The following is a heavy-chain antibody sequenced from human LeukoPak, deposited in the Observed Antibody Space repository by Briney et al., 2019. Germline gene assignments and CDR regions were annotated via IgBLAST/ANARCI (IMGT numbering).Heavy chain of an antibody. Sequence: PGGSLRLSCAASGFTFSSYSMNWVRQAPGKGLEWVAFIRYDGSNKYYADSVKGRFTISRDNSKNTLYLQMNSLRAEDTAVYYCAKDFITVTDETDYWGQGTLVTVSS. CDR3: AKDFITVTDETDY. J-gene: IGHJ4*02. CDR2: IRYDGSNK. CDR1: GFTFSSYS. D-gene: IGHD4-17*01. V-gene: IGHV3-30*02.